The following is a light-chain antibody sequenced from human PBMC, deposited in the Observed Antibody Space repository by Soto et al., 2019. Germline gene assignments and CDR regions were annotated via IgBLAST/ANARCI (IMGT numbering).Light chain of an antibody. CDR3: QQYGSSLWT. Sequence: EIVLTQSPGTLSLSPGERATLSCRASQSVSSSYLAWYQQKPGQAPRLLIYGASSRATGIPDRFSGSGSGTCFTLTISRLEPEYFAVYYCQQYGSSLWTFGQGTKVEIK. V-gene: IGKV3-20*01. CDR2: GAS. CDR1: QSVSSSY. J-gene: IGKJ1*01.